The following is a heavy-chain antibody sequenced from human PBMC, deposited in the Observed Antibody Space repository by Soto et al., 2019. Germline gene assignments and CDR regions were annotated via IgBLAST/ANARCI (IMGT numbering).Heavy chain of an antibody. D-gene: IGHD6-13*01. Sequence: GGSLRLSCAASGFTFDDYTMHWVRQAPRKGLEWVSLISWDGGSTYYADSVKGRFTISRDNSKNSLYLQMNSLRTEDTALYYCAKDSSWYQDYYYYGMDVWGQGTTVTVSS. CDR3: AKDSSWYQDYYYYGMDV. V-gene: IGHV3-43*01. CDR2: ISWDGGST. CDR1: GFTFDDYT. J-gene: IGHJ6*02.